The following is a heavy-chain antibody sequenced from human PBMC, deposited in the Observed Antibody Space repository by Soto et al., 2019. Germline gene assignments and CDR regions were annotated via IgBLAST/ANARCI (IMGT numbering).Heavy chain of an antibody. CDR3: AKNRQFRSYYESAGHYDN. CDR2: ISSSSSTI. Sequence: GGSLRLSCAASGFTFSSYSMNWVRQAPGKGLEWVSYISSSSSTIYYADSVKGRFTISRDNSKNPLYLQMNSLRDEDTAMYYCAKNRQFRSYYESAGHYDNWGQGTLVTVSS. V-gene: IGHV3-48*02. J-gene: IGHJ4*02. CDR1: GFTFSSYS. D-gene: IGHD3-10*01.